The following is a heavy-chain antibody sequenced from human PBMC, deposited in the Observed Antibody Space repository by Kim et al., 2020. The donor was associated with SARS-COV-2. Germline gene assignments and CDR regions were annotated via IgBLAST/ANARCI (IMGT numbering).Heavy chain of an antibody. V-gene: IGHV5-51*01. D-gene: IGHD3-16*01. CDR3: ATWGSSNWFDY. CDR1: GYSFSSYW. Sequence: GESLKISCKGSGYSFSSYWIGWVRQMPGKGLEWIGNIYPSDSATRYSPSFQGQVTMSADKSINTAYLQWSSLKASDTAMYYCATWGSSNWFDYWGQGTLVTVSS. CDR2: IYPSDSAT. J-gene: IGHJ5*01.